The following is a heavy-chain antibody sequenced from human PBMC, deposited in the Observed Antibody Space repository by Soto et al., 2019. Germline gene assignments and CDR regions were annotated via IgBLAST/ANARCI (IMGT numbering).Heavy chain of an antibody. V-gene: IGHV3-30*18. J-gene: IGHJ4*02. CDR1: GFTFSSYG. CDR2: ISYDGCNK. CDR3: AETFIGDYGCYDRHFDY. Sequence: QVQLVESGGGVVQPGRSLRLSCAASGFTFSSYGMHWVRQAPGKGLEWVAVISYDGCNKYYADSVKGRFTISRDNSKNTLYMKMNSLRAEDTAVYYCAETFIGDYGCYDRHFDYWGQGTLVTVSS. D-gene: IGHD4-17*01.